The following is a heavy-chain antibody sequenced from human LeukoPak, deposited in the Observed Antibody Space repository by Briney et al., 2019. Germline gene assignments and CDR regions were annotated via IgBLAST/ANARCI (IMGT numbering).Heavy chain of an antibody. V-gene: IGHV1-2*02. J-gene: IGHJ3*02. CDR2: INPNSGGT. CDR1: GYTFTGYY. Sequence: GASVKVSCKASGYTFTGYYMHWVRQAPGQGLEWMGWINPNSGGTNYAQKFQGRVTMTRDTSISTAYMELSRLRSDDTAVYYCARDLGFGGSVGAFDIWSQGTMVTVSS. D-gene: IGHD3-10*01. CDR3: ARDLGFGGSVGAFDI.